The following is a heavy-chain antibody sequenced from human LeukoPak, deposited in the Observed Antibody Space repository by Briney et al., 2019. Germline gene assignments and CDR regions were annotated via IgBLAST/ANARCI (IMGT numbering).Heavy chain of an antibody. D-gene: IGHD2-8*01. J-gene: IGHJ4*02. CDR1: GGTFSSYA. Sequence: SVKVSCKASGGTFSSYAISWVRQAPGQGLEWMGGIIPIFGTANYAQKFQGRVTITTDESTSTAYMELSSLRSEDTAVDYCATHQGYCTNGVCQLDYWGQGTLVTVSS. CDR2: IIPIFGTA. V-gene: IGHV1-69*05. CDR3: ATHQGYCTNGVCQLDY.